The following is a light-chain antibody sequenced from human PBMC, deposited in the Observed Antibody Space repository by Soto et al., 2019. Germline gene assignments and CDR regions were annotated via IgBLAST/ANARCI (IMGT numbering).Light chain of an antibody. CDR3: QQYGSSPYT. CDR2: AST. CDR1: QSVSSNH. Sequence: EIVVTQSPSTLSLSPGERATLSCRASQSVSSNHLAWYQQKPGQAPRLLIFASTGRPTVSPDRFTGSGSGTDFTLNISRLEPEDFAMYYCQQYGSSPYTFGQGTKVEIK. J-gene: IGKJ2*01. V-gene: IGKV3-20*01.